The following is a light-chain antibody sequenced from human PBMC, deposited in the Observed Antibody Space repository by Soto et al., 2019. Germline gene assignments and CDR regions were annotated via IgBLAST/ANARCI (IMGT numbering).Light chain of an antibody. CDR3: QQRSNWLQT. Sequence: ENGFKNSPATLSVNPGERATLSCRASQSVSSNLAWYQQKPGQAPRLLIYDASNRATGIPARFSGSGSGTDFTLTISSLEPEDFAVYYCQQRSNWLQTFCHVAKVDIK. V-gene: IGKV3-11*01. CDR1: QSVSSN. J-gene: IGKJ1*01. CDR2: DAS.